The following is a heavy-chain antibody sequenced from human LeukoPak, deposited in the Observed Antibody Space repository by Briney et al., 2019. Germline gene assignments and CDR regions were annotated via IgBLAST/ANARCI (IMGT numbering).Heavy chain of an antibody. Sequence: GGSLRLSCATSGFTFSSYSMNWVRQAPGKGLEWVSYINTGSTFKFYADSVKGRFTISRDNAKNSLYLQMNSLRAEDTAVYYCARDQYDYVWGGGAFDIWGQGTMVTVSS. J-gene: IGHJ3*02. CDR2: INTGSTFK. D-gene: IGHD3-16*01. V-gene: IGHV3-48*01. CDR3: ARDQYDYVWGGGAFDI. CDR1: GFTFSSYS.